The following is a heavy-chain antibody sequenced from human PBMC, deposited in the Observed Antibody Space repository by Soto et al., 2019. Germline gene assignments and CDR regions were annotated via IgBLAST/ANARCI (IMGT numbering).Heavy chain of an antibody. D-gene: IGHD1-20*01. J-gene: IGHJ4*02. V-gene: IGHV3-30*18. Sequence: QVQLVESGGGVVQPGRSLRLSCAASGFTYSNYGMHWVRQAPGRGLEWVATISYDGTTKHYTDSVKGRFTISRDTFKNKVYLKVNGLRAEDTAVYYCAKDEGAYFTRYYFDSWGPGTLITVSS. CDR3: AKDEGAYFTRYYFDS. CDR1: GFTYSNYG. CDR2: ISYDGTTK.